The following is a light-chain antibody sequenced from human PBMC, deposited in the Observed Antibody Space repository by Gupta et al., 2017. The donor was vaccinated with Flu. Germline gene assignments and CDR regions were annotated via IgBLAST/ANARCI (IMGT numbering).Light chain of an antibody. CDR3: SSGDDIRNCGV. CDR1: SSKIGSNN. Sequence: VTISCSGSSSKIGSNNVNWYQQLPRTAPKLLIYNNNKLFSGVPDRFSGSNFDTVATFAISGLHAVDDAHYYCSSGDDIRNCGVFGGGTKLTVL. CDR2: NNN. J-gene: IGLJ3*02. V-gene: IGLV1-44*01.